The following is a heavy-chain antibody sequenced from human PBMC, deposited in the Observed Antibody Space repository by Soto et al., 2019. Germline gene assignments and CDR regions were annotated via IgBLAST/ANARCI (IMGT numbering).Heavy chain of an antibody. D-gene: IGHD3-22*01. J-gene: IGHJ4*02. V-gene: IGHV1-8*01. CDR3: ARGEYYDSSGYYYELDY. Sequence: QVQLVQSGAEVKKPGASVKVSCKASGYTFTSYDINWVRQATGQGLEWMGWMNPNSGNTGYAQKFQGRVTMTRNTSIITAYMELSSLRSEDTAVYYCARGEYYDSSGYYYELDYWGQGTLVTVSS. CDR2: MNPNSGNT. CDR1: GYTFTSYD.